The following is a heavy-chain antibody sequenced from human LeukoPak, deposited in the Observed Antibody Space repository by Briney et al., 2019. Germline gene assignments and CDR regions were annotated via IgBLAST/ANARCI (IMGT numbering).Heavy chain of an antibody. CDR2: IYSTGSTT. V-gene: IGHV3-48*03. J-gene: IGHJ5*02. Sequence: GGSLRLSCVASGFTFRSYEMNWVRQAPGKGLEWISYIYSTGSTTYYADSVKGRFTISRDNAKNSLYLQMNSLRVEDTAVYYCVRGGYGDYGRGSWGQGTPLTVSS. D-gene: IGHD4-17*01. CDR3: VRGGYGDYGRGS. CDR1: GFTFRSYE.